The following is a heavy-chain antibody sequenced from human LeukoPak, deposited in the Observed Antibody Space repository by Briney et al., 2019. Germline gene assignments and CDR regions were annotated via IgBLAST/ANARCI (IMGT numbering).Heavy chain of an antibody. Sequence: GASVTVSCTASGYTFTSYAMNWVRQAPGQGLEWMGWINTNTGNPTYAQGFTGRFVFSLDTSVSTAYLQISSLKAEDTAVYYCARDRPSYGSLLDDYWGQGTLVTVSS. CDR3: ARDRPSYGSLLDDY. J-gene: IGHJ4*02. V-gene: IGHV7-4-1*02. D-gene: IGHD3-10*01. CDR1: GYTFTSYA. CDR2: INTNTGNP.